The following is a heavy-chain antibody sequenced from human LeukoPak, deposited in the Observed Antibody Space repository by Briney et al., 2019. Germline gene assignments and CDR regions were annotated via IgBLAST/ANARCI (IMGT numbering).Heavy chain of an antibody. D-gene: IGHD1-14*01. Sequence: GGSLRLSCAASGFTFRSHAMSWVRQAPGKGLERVSTITSISNTYYPDSVKGRFTISRDNSRDTLYLQMNTLRAEDTAIYYCAHRTAVDSWGQGTLVTVSS. J-gene: IGHJ4*02. V-gene: IGHV3-23*01. CDR3: AHRTAVDS. CDR2: ITSISNT. CDR1: GFTFRSHA.